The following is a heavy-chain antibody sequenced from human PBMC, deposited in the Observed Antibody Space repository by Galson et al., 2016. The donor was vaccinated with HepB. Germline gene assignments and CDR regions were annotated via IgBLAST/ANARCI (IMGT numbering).Heavy chain of an antibody. V-gene: IGHV3-48*01. CDR3: ARGREMGCSNFRCRRGTWYFDF. CDR1: GFTFSTYN. D-gene: IGHD2-2*01. CDR2: ISSASDTI. J-gene: IGHJ2*01. Sequence: SLRLSCAASGFTFSTYNMNWVRLAPGKGLEWVSYISSASDTIHYAGSVKGRFTISRDNAKNSLYLQMNSLRAEDTAVYYCARGREMGCSNFRCRRGTWYFDFWGRGTLVTVSS.